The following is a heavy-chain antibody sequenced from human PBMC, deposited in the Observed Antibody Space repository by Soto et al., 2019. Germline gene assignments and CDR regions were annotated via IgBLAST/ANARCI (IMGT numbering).Heavy chain of an antibody. D-gene: IGHD1-26*01. Sequence: GSLRLSCAASGFTFSSYGMHWVRQAPGKGLEWVAVISYDGSNKYYADSVKGRFTISRDNSKNTLYLQMNSLRAEDTAVYYCAKDGRGEGATEFDYWGQGT. J-gene: IGHJ4*02. CDR1: GFTFSSYG. CDR3: AKDGRGEGATEFDY. V-gene: IGHV3-30*18. CDR2: ISYDGSNK.